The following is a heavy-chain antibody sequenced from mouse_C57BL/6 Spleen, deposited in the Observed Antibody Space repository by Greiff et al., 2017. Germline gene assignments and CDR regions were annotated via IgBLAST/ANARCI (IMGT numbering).Heavy chain of an antibody. J-gene: IGHJ3*01. CDR1: GYTFTSYW. CDR3: AITTVVARGFAY. V-gene: IGHV1-50*01. Sequence: QVQLKQPGAELVKPGASVKLSCKASGYTFTSYWMQWVKQRPGQGLEWIGEIDPSDSYTNYNQKFKGKATLTVDTSSSTAYMQLSSLTSEDSAVYYCAITTVVARGFAYWGQGTLVTVSA. D-gene: IGHD1-1*01. CDR2: IDPSDSYT.